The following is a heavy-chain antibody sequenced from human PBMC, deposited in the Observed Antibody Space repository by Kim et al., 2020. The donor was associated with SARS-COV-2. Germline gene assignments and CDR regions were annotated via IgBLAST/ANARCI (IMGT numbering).Heavy chain of an antibody. Sequence: SETLSLTCTVSGGSISSYYWSWIRQPPGKGLEWIGYIYYSGSTNYNPSLKSRVTISVDTSKNQFSLKLSSVTAADTAVYYCARDSDGYSSSWFYDAFDIWGQGTMVTVSS. CDR1: GGSISSYY. V-gene: IGHV4-59*01. CDR2: IYYSGST. CDR3: ARDSDGYSSSWFYDAFDI. D-gene: IGHD6-13*01. J-gene: IGHJ3*02.